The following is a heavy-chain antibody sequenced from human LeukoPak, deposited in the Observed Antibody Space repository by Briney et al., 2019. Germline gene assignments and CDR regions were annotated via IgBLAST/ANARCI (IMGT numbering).Heavy chain of an antibody. V-gene: IGHV4-38-2*02. CDR2: IYHSGST. CDR3: VRDCSSTGCYFSFDI. Sequence: SETLSLTCTVSGYSISSDYYWGWIRQPPGKGLEWIGSIYHSGSTYYKPSLKSRVTISVDTSKNQFSLKLSSVTAADTAVYYCVRDCSSTGCYFSFDIWGQGTMVTVSS. D-gene: IGHD2-2*01. CDR1: GYSISSDYY. J-gene: IGHJ3*02.